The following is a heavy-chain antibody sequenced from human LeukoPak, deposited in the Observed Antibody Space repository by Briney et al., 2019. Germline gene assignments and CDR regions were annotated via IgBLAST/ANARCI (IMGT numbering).Heavy chain of an antibody. J-gene: IGHJ4*02. CDR1: GYTFTSYY. D-gene: IGHD5-24*01. CDR2: INPSGGST. Sequence: GASVKVSCKASGYTFTSYYMHWVRQAPGQGLEWMGIINPSGGSTSYARKFQGRVTMTRDMSTSTVYMELSSLRSEDTAVYYCARVLGRDGPDYWGQGTLVTVSS. V-gene: IGHV1-46*01. CDR3: ARVLGRDGPDY.